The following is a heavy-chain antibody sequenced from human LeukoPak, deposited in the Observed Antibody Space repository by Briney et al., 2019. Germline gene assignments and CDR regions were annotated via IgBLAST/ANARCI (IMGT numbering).Heavy chain of an antibody. V-gene: IGHV4-61*02. CDR3: ASKIYGDPYYFDC. CDR1: GGSISSGSYY. Sequence: PSQTXSXXXTVSGGSISSGSYYWSWXRQPAGKXLXXIGRIYTSGSTNYNPSLKSRVTISVDASKNQFSLKLSSVTAADSALYYCASKIYGDPYYFDCWGQGTLVTVSS. CDR2: IYTSGST. J-gene: IGHJ4*02. D-gene: IGHD2-21*02.